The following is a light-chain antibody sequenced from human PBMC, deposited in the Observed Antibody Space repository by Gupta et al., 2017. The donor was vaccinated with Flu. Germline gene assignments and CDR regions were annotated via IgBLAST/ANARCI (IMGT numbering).Light chain of an antibody. Sequence: PATLSVAPWASATLSCRASQSISSNLAWYQQKPGQGPRLLIHTTSTRATGIPARFSGSGSGTEFTLTISSLQSEDFAVYYCQQDNYCPSTFGGGTKVEIK. CDR2: TTS. CDR1: QSISSN. J-gene: IGKJ4*01. V-gene: IGKV3-15*01. CDR3: QQDNYCPST.